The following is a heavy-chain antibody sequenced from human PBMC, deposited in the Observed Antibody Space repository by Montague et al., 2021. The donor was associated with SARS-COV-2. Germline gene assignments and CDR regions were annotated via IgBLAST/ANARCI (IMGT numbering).Heavy chain of an antibody. CDR2: FNHNGST. Sequence: SETLSLTYAVYDGSFSGYYWSWISRTPGERLAWIGEFNHNGSTTYNPSRKSRVTISVDTSKKQFSLKLSSVTAADTVVYYCARGLGGGSGSHFDYWGQGT. CDR3: ARGLGGGSGSHFDY. J-gene: IGHJ4*02. V-gene: IGHV4-34*01. CDR1: DGSFSGYY. D-gene: IGHD2-15*01.